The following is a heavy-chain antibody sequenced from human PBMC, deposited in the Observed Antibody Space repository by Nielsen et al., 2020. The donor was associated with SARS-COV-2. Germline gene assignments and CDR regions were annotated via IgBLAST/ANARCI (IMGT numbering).Heavy chain of an antibody. V-gene: IGHV3-30*18. D-gene: IGHD1-26*01. J-gene: IGHJ4*02. Sequence: GGSLKISCAASGFTFSSYGMHWVRQAPGKGLEWVAVISYDGSNKYYADSVKGRFTISRDNSKNTLYLQMNSLRAEDTAVYYGAKGGHRWELPPRDWGQGTLVTVSS. CDR2: ISYDGSNK. CDR3: AKGGHRWELPPRD. CDR1: GFTFSSYG.